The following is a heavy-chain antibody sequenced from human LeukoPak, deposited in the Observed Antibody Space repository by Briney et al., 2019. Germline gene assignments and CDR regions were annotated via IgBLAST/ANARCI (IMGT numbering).Heavy chain of an antibody. CDR2: ISSSSSTI. J-gene: IGHJ6*03. CDR3: ARNGGDPNYYYYYMDV. D-gene: IGHD2-21*02. Sequence: GGSLRLSCAASGFTFSSYSMSWVRQAPGKGLEWVSYISSSSSTIYYADSVKGRFTISRDNAKNSLYLQMNSLRAEDTAVYYCARNGGDPNYYYYYMDVWGKGTTVTVSS. CDR1: GFTFSSYS. V-gene: IGHV3-48*01.